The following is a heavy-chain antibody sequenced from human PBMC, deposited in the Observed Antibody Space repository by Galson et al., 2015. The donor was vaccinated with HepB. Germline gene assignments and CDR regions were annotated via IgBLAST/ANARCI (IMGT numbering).Heavy chain of an antibody. J-gene: IGHJ3*02. CDR3: ARDRARRWTQYASDI. V-gene: IGHV3-74*01. D-gene: IGHD3/OR15-3a*01. Sequence: SLRLSCAASGFTFSSYWMHWVRQAPGKGLVWVSRINTDGSSTSYADSVKGRFTISRDNAKNTLYLQMNSLRAEDTAVYYCARDRARRWTQYASDIWGQGTIVAVSS. CDR1: GFTFSSYW. CDR2: INTDGSST.